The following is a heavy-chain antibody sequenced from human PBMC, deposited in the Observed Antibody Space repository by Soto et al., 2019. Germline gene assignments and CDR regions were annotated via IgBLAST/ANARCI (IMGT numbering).Heavy chain of an antibody. CDR3: ASLSRLGYDSSGYCLDY. Sequence: QHPGKGLEWIGYIYYSGSTYYNPSLKSRVTISVDTSKNQFSLKLSSVTAADTAVYYCASLSRLGYDSSGYCLDYWGQGTLV. D-gene: IGHD3-22*01. V-gene: IGHV4-31*02. J-gene: IGHJ4*02. CDR2: IYYSGST.